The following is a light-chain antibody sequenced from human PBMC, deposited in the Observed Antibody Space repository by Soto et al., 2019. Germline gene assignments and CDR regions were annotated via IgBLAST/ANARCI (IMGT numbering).Light chain of an antibody. J-gene: IGKJ1*01. V-gene: IGKV3-20*01. Sequence: EIVLTQSPGTLSLSPGERATLSCRASQSVSSLLAWYQQKPGQAPRLLIYGTSSRATGISDRFRGSGSGTDFTLTISRLEPEDFAVYYCQQNDSSPSWTFGQGTKVDIK. CDR1: QSVSSL. CDR3: QQNDSSPSWT. CDR2: GTS.